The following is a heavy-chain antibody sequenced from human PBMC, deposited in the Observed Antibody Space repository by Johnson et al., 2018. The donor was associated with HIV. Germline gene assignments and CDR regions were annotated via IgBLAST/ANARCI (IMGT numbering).Heavy chain of an antibody. Sequence: QVQLVESGGGLVQPGGSLKLSCVASGFTFSDYYMSWIRQAPGKGLEWVSYISSSGSTIYYADSVKGRFTISRDNAKNSLYMQMNSLRAEDTAVYYCATSTASDALDIWGQGTMVTVSS. V-gene: IGHV3-11*04. D-gene: IGHD1-1*01. CDR2: ISSSGSTI. CDR3: ATSTASDALDI. CDR1: GFTFSDYY. J-gene: IGHJ3*02.